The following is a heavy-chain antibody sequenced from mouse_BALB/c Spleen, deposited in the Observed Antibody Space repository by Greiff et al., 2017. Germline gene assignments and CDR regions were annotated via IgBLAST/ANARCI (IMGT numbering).Heavy chain of an antibody. CDR2: IWAGGST. CDR1: GFSLTSYG. CDR3: ARYGNYAMDY. Sequence: VKLVESGPGLVAPSQSLSITCTVSGFSLTSYGVHWVRQPPGKGLEWLGVIWAGGSTNYNSALMSRLSISKDNSKSQVFLQMNSLQTDDTAMYYCARYGNYAMDYWGQGTSVTVSS. J-gene: IGHJ4*01. D-gene: IGHD2-1*01. V-gene: IGHV2-9*02.